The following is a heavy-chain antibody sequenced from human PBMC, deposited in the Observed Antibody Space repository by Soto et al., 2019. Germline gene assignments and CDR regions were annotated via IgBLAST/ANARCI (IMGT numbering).Heavy chain of an antibody. CDR3: ANSQGYSSSWYSY. CDR1: GFTFSSYA. D-gene: IGHD6-13*01. J-gene: IGHJ4*02. Sequence: HPGGSLRLSCAASGFTFSSYAMHWVRQAPGKGLEWVAVISYDGSNKYYADSVKGRFTISRDNSKNTLYLQMNSLRAEDTAVYYCANSQGYSSSWYSYWGQGTLVTVSS. V-gene: IGHV3-30-3*01. CDR2: ISYDGSNK.